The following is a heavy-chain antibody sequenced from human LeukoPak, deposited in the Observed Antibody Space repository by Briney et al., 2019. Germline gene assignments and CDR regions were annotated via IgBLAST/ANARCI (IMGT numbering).Heavy chain of an antibody. J-gene: IGHJ5*02. V-gene: IGHV1-2*02. Sequence: ASVTVSCKASGYTFTGYYMHWVRQAPGQGLEWMGWINPNSGGTNYAQKFQGRVTMTRDTSISTAYMELSRLRSDDTAVYYCATTGGSSWYGWFDPWGQGTLVTVSS. CDR1: GYTFTGYY. D-gene: IGHD6-13*01. CDR2: INPNSGGT. CDR3: ATTGGSSWYGWFDP.